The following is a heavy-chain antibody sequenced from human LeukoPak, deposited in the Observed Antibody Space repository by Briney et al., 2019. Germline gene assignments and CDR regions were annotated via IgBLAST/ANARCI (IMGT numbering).Heavy chain of an antibody. V-gene: IGHV1-69*04. CDR3: ARGCGGDCYSAFDI. CDR2: IIPILGIA. Sequence: SVKVSCKASGGTFSSYAISWVRQAPGQGLEWMGRIIPILGIANYAQKFQGRVTITADKSTSTAYMELSSLRSEDTAVYYCARGCGGDCYSAFDIWGQGAMVTVSS. D-gene: IGHD2-21*02. J-gene: IGHJ3*02. CDR1: GGTFSSYA.